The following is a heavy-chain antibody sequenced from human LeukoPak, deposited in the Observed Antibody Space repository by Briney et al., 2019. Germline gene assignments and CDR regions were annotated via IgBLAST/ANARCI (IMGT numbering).Heavy chain of an antibody. CDR3: AMATRWLNFDY. CDR2: LYSGDTT. J-gene: IGHJ4*02. D-gene: IGHD5-24*01. CDR1: GFTFDDYA. V-gene: IGHV3-66*01. Sequence: GGSLRLSCAASGFTFDDYAMHWVRQAPGKGLEWVSILYSGDTTHYADSVKGRFVISRDNSKNTLYLQMNSLRAEDTAVYYCAMATRWLNFDYWGQGTQVTVSS.